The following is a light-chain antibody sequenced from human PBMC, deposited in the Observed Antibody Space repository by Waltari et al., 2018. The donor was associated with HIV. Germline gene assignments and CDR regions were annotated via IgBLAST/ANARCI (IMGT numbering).Light chain of an antibody. CDR3: SSYTPTNTVI. J-gene: IGLJ2*01. CDR2: DVT. V-gene: IGLV2-14*03. Sequence: QSALTQPASVSGSPGQSITISCIGTNSDVGGYNYVSWYQQHPGQAPKLLIYDVTNWPSVISNRFSGSKSGNTASLTISGLQAEDEADYYCSSYTPTNTVIFGGGTKLTVL. CDR1: NSDVGGYNY.